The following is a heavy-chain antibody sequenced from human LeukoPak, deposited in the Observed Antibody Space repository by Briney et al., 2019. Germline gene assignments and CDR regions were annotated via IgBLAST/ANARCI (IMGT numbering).Heavy chain of an antibody. CDR2: INHSGST. CDR3: ARGGYGYSSGWKNWFDP. D-gene: IGHD6-19*01. Sequence: PSETLSLTCAVYGGSFSGYYWSWIRQPPGKGLEWIGEINHSGSTNYNPSLKSRVTISVDTSKNQFSLKLGSVTAADTAVYYCARGGYGYSSGWKNWFDPWGQGTLVTVSS. CDR1: GGSFSGYY. V-gene: IGHV4-34*01. J-gene: IGHJ5*02.